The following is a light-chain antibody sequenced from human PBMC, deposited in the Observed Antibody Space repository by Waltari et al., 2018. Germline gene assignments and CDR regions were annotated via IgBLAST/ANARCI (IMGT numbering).Light chain of an antibody. CDR3: QVWDSTSDHVV. CDR1: DIGRKS. Sequence: SYVLTQPSSVSVAPGKTATITCGGSDIGRKSVHGLPQRPGPAPDLVVSDDSGRPPGIPERFSGSNSGSTATLTISRVEAGDEADYFCQVWDSTSDHVVFGGGTKLTVL. J-gene: IGLJ2*01. CDR2: DDS. V-gene: IGLV3-21*03.